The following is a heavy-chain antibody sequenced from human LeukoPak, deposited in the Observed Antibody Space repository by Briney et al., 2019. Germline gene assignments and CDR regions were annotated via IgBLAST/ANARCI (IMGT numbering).Heavy chain of an antibody. D-gene: IGHD2-2*01. J-gene: IGHJ3*02. CDR2: IYYSGST. CDR1: GGSISSGDYY. Sequence: SQTLSLTCTVSGGSISSGDYYWSWIRQPPGKGLQWIGYIYYSGSTYYNPSLKSRVTISVDTSKNQFSLKLSSVTAADTAVYYCARTSSTSCCDAFDIWGQGTMVTVSS. V-gene: IGHV4-30-4*01. CDR3: ARTSSTSCCDAFDI.